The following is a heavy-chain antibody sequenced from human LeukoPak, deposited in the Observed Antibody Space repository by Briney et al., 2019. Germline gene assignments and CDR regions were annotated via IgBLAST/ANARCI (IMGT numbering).Heavy chain of an antibody. D-gene: IGHD3-10*01. J-gene: IGHJ3*02. CDR3: AREAYGSGSYYDI. CDR1: GGSISNYY. CDR2: IYYTGST. Sequence: SETLSLTCTVSGGSISNYYWSWFRQPPGKGLEWIGYIYYTGSTNYNPSLKSRVTISVDTSKNQFSLKVTSVTAADTAMFYCAREAYGSGSYYDIWGQGTMDTVSS. V-gene: IGHV4-59*01.